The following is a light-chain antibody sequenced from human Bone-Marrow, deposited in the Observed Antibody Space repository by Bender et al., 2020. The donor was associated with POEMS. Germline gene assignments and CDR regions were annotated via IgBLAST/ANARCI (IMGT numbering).Light chain of an antibody. CDR3: ASYAGTNTWV. J-gene: IGLJ3*02. Sequence: QSVLTQPPSVSGAPGQRVTISCTGSSSNTGSGYDINWYQHLPGTAPKLLIYGYNNRPSGVPDRFSGSKSGNTASLTVSGLQADDEADYYCASYAGTNTWVFGGGTKVTVL. CDR2: GYN. V-gene: IGLV1-40*01. CDR1: SSNTGSGYD.